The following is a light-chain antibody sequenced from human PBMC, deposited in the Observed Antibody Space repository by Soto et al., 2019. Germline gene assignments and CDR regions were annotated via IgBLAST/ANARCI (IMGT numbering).Light chain of an antibody. J-gene: IGKJ1*01. CDR1: QSVSSN. CDR3: QQYNDWWT. CDR2: GAS. V-gene: IGKV3-15*01. Sequence: IVMKQSPATLSVYPGERATLSCRASQSVSSNLAWYQQKPGQPPRLLIYGASTRATGVPGRFSGSGSGTEFTLTICSLQSEDFAVYYCQQYNDWWTFGQGGKVDIK.